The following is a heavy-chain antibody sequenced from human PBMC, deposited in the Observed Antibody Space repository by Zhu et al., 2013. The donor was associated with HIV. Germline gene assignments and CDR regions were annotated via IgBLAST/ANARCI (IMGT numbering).Heavy chain of an antibody. CDR2: INPNGGTI. D-gene: IGHD3-10*01. V-gene: IGHV1-46*01. CDR3: AISLPASYSMQYFEF. Sequence: QVQLVQSGAEVKKPGASVKVSCKASGYIFADYFIHWVRQAPGQGPEWLGMINPNGGTITYAQKFQGRLTLTTDTSTSTAYMDLAYLISEDTALYYCAISLPASYSMQYFEFWGQGTLVTVPS. CDR1: GYIFADYF. J-gene: IGHJ4*02.